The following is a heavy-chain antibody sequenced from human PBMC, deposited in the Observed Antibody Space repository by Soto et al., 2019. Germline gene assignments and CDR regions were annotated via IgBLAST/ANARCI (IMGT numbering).Heavy chain of an antibody. CDR2: ISYDGSNK. CDR3: AKVLVYYDFWVGPMDV. CDR1: GYTFTGYY. Sequence: SCKASGYTFTGYYMHWVRQAPGKGLEWVAVISYDGSNKYYADSVKGRFTISRDNSKNTLYLQMNSLRAEDTAVYYCAKVLVYYDFWVGPMDVWGQGTTVTVSS. J-gene: IGHJ6*02. V-gene: IGHV3-30*18. D-gene: IGHD3-3*01.